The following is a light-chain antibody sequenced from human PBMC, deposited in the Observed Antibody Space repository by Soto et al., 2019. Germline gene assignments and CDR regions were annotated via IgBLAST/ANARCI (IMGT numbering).Light chain of an antibody. V-gene: IGKV3D-15*01. CDR1: QSVSRN. J-gene: IGKJ5*01. CDR2: DAS. Sequence: EIVMTQSPATLSVSPGERATLSCRASQSVSRNLAWYQQKPGQAPRLLIYDASTRATGTPARFSGSGSGTKFTLSISSLQSEDFAVYYCQQYKNGPITFGQGTRL. CDR3: QQYKNGPIT.